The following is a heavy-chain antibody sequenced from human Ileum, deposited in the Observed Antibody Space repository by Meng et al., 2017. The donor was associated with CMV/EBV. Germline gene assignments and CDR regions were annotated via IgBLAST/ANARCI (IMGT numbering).Heavy chain of an antibody. CDR2: VDPVDGVT. J-gene: IGHJ4*02. CDR3: TKDTLDY. Sequence: VKISCRVSGYTCTDSYLHWVQHAPGIGLALMGLVDPVDGVTRYAEKCQGRSTITEKMPTDTDYMVRSSLRAKEMVVHYRTKDTLDYWGQGTLVTVSS. V-gene: IGHV1-69-2*01. CDR1: GYTCTDSY.